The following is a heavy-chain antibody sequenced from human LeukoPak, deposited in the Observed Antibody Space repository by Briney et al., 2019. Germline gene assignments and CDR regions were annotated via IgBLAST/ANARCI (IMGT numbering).Heavy chain of an antibody. CDR3: ASGREYDFWSGYYNFDY. J-gene: IGHJ4*02. CDR1: GFTFDDYA. D-gene: IGHD3-3*01. CDR2: ISWNSGSL. V-gene: IGHV3-9*01. Sequence: GGSLRLSCAASGFTFDDYAMHWVRQAPGKGLEWVSGISWNSGSLGYADSVKGRFTISRDNAKNSLYLQMNSLRAEDTALYYCASGREYDFWSGYYNFDYWGQGILVTVSS.